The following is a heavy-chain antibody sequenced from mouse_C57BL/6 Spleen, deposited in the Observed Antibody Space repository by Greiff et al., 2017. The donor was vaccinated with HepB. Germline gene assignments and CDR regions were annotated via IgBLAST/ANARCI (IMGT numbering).Heavy chain of an antibody. V-gene: IGHV1-81*01. CDR1: GYTFTSYG. Sequence: QVQLKESGAELARPGASVKLSCKASGYTFTSYGISWVKQRTGQGLEWIGEIYPRSGNTYYNEKFKGKATLTADKSSSPAYMELRSLTSEDSAVYFCARSEDGGFAYWGQGTLVTVSA. J-gene: IGHJ3*01. CDR2: IYPRSGNT. CDR3: ARSEDGGFAY.